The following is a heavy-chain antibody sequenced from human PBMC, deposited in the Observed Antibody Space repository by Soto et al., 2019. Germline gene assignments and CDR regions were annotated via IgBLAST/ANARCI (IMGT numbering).Heavy chain of an antibody. V-gene: IGHV1-69*04. CDR3: AREVSSGYDRNWFDP. J-gene: IGHJ5*02. D-gene: IGHD5-12*01. CDR2: IIPILGIA. Sequence: ASEKVSCKASGGTFSSYTISWVRQAPGQGLEWMGRIIPILGIANYAQKFQGRVTITADKSTSTAYMELSSLRSEDTAVYYCAREVSSGYDRNWFDPWGQGTLVTVSS. CDR1: GGTFSSYT.